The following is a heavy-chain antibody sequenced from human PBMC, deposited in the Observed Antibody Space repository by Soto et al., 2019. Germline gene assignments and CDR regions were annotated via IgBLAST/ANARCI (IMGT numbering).Heavy chain of an antibody. J-gene: IGHJ4*02. D-gene: IGHD4-17*01. CDR3: ARIGLTTALL. V-gene: IGHV4-30-4*01. CDR2: IYYSGST. CDR1: GGSINSGDYY. Sequence: QVQLQESGPGLVKPSQTLSLTCTVSGGSINSGDYYWSWIRQPPGKGLEWIGYIYYSGSTYYNPPLGSRVTISIDTSKHHFFLNLSSVTAADTAVYYCARIGLTTALLWGQGTLVTVSS.